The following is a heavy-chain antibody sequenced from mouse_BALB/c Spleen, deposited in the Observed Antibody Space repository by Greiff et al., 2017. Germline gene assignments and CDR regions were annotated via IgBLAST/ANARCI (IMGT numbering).Heavy chain of an antibody. J-gene: IGHJ4*01. Sequence: QVQLQQPGAELVMPGASVKMSCKASGYTFTDYWMHWVKQRPGQGLEWIGAIDTSDSYTSYNQKFKGKATLTVDESSSTAYMQLSSLTSEDSAVYYCARSGGNHGVYAMDYWGQGTSVTVSS. CDR1: GYTFTDYW. V-gene: IGHV1-69*01. D-gene: IGHD2-1*01. CDR3: ARSGGNHGVYAMDY. CDR2: IDTSDSYT.